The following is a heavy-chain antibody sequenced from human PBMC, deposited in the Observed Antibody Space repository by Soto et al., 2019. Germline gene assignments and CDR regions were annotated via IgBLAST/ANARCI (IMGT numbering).Heavy chain of an antibody. CDR3: ARDSVYYGDYELNYFDY. CDR2: ISSSSSCT. J-gene: IGHJ4*02. Sequence: QVQLVESGGGFVKPGGSLRLSCAASGFTFSDYYMSWIRQAPGKGLEWISYISSSSSCTNYADSVKGRFTISRDNAKNSLYLQMNSLRAEDTAVYYCARDSVYYGDYELNYFDYWGQGTLVTVSP. D-gene: IGHD4-17*01. CDR1: GFTFSDYY. V-gene: IGHV3-11*05.